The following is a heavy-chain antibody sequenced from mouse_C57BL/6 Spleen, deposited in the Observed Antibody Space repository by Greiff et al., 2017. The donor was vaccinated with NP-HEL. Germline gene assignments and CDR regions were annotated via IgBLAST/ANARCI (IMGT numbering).Heavy chain of an antibody. J-gene: IGHJ3*01. V-gene: IGHV1-72*01. CDR3: ANSYGSSLSWFAY. Sequence: QVQLQQPGAELVKPGASVKLSCKASGYTFTSYWMHWVKQRPGRGLEWIGRIDPTSGGTKYNEKFKSKATLTVDKPSSTAYMQLSSLTSEDSAVYYCANSYGSSLSWFAYWGQGTLVTVSA. CDR1: GYTFTSYW. D-gene: IGHD1-1*01. CDR2: IDPTSGGT.